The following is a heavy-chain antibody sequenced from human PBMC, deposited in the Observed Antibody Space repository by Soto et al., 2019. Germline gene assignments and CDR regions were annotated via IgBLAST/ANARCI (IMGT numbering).Heavy chain of an antibody. CDR1: GGTFSSYG. Sequence: QVQLVQSGAEVKKPGSSVKVSCKASGGTFSSYGISWVRQAPGQGLEWMGGIIPIFGTANYAQKFQGRVTITADKSTSTAYMELSSLRSEDTAVYYCARARGMIVVVSDDAFDIWGQGTMVTVSS. J-gene: IGHJ3*02. D-gene: IGHD3-22*01. V-gene: IGHV1-69*06. CDR3: ARARGMIVVVSDDAFDI. CDR2: IIPIFGTA.